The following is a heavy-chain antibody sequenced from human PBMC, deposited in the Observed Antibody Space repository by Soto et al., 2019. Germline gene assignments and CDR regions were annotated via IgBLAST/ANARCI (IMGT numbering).Heavy chain of an antibody. D-gene: IGHD3-9*01. CDR2: LSSSGGSR. V-gene: IGHV3-23*01. CDR3: AKDRPSHLTANWVDR. J-gene: IGHJ5*02. Sequence: PGGSLRLSCAASGFNFNTFAMSWIRQAPGKGLEWVSHLSSSGGSRDYADSVRGRFTISRDNSKNVLFLQMNSLRADDTATYYCAKDRPSHLTANWVDRWGKGTLVIFSA. CDR1: GFNFNTFA.